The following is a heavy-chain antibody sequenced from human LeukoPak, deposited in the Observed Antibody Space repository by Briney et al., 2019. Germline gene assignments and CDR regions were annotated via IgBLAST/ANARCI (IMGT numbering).Heavy chain of an antibody. V-gene: IGHV4-39*07. CDR2: IYYSGST. J-gene: IGHJ4*02. CDR1: GGSISSSSYY. Sequence: PSETLSLTCTVSGGSISSSSYYWGWIRQPPGKGLEWIGSIYYSGSTYYNPSLKSRVTISVDTSKNQFSLKLSSATAADTAVYYCARDNYYYDKPYLDYWGQGTLVTVSS. CDR3: ARDNYYYDKPYLDY. D-gene: IGHD3-22*01.